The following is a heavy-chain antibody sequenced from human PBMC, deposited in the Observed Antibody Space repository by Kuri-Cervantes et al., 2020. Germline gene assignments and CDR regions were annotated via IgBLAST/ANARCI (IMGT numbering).Heavy chain of an antibody. CDR1: GFTFSSYA. CDR3: ARDPYYHDIEATVKNDDY. CDR2: ISYDGSNK. V-gene: IGHV3-30-3*01. Sequence: GGSLRLSCAASGFTFSSYAMHWVRQAPGKGLEWVAVISYDGSNKYYADSVKGRFTISRDNSKNTLYLQMNSLRAEDTAVYYCARDPYYHDIEATVKNDDYWGQGTLVTVSS. D-gene: IGHD5-12*01. J-gene: IGHJ4*02.